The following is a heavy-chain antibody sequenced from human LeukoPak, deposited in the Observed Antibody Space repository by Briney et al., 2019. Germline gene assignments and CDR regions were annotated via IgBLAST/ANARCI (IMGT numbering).Heavy chain of an antibody. V-gene: IGHV4-39*01. D-gene: IGHD1-26*01. CDR3: GRQSERVGR. J-gene: IGHJ4*02. CDR1: GGSISSTTYY. Sequence: SETLSLTCTVSGGSISSTTYYWGWIRQPPGKGLEWGGNISYSVTTYYTPSLKSRVTISVDTSKNQFSLRLTSLTAAHTPVYYCGRQSERVGRWGQGGLVTVSS. CDR2: ISYSVTT.